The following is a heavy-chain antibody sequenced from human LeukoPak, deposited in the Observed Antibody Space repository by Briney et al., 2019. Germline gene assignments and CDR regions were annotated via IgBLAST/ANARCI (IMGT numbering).Heavy chain of an antibody. V-gene: IGHV4-59*01. D-gene: IGHD3-10*01. Sequence: SETLSLTCTVSGGSISSYYWSWIRQPPGKGLEWIGYIYYSGSTNYNPSLKSRVTISVDTSKNQFSLKLSSVTAADTAVYYCARDPGNLYGSSAFYFDYWGQGTLVTVSS. CDR3: ARDPGNLYGSSAFYFDY. J-gene: IGHJ4*02. CDR2: IYYSGST. CDR1: GGSISSYY.